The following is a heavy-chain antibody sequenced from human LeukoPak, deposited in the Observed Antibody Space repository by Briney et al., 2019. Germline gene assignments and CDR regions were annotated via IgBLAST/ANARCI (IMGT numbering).Heavy chain of an antibody. J-gene: IGHJ4*02. CDR1: GGSISSGDYY. V-gene: IGHV4-30-4*02. D-gene: IGHD3-22*01. CDR3: ARDGAYDSSGYHY. CDR2: IYYSGST. Sequence: SETLSLTCTVSGGSISSGDYYWSWIRQPPGKGLEWIGYIYYSGSTYYNPSLKSRVTISVDTSKNQFSLKLSSVTAADTAVYYCARDGAYDSSGYHYWGQGTLVTVSS.